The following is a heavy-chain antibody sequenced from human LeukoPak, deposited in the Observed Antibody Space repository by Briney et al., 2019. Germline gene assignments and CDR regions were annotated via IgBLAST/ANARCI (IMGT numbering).Heavy chain of an antibody. CDR3: ARDDSSRDDSGGYHY. J-gene: IGHJ4*02. D-gene: IGHD3-22*01. V-gene: IGHV4-4*07. Sequence: SETLSLTCTVSNGSINSYHWSWIRQPAGKGLEWIGRVHISGSTNYNPSLRSRVAISADKSKNQFSLKLISVTAADTAVYHCARDDSSRDDSGGYHYWGQGVLVTVSS. CDR1: NGSINSYH. CDR2: VHISGST.